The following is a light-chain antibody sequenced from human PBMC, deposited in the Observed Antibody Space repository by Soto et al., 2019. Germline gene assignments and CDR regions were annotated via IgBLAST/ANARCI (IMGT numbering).Light chain of an antibody. Sequence: PGERATLSCGASQSVSGRYLAWYQQKPGLAPRLLIYDASFRATGVPDRFSGSGSGTDFTLTISRLEPEDFAVYYCQHYGSSQGTFGQGTKVEIK. CDR1: QSVSGRY. CDR3: QHYGSSQGT. V-gene: IGKV3D-20*01. J-gene: IGKJ1*01. CDR2: DAS.